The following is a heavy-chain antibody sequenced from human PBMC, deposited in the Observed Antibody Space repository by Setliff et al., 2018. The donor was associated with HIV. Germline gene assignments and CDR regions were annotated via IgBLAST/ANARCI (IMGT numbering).Heavy chain of an antibody. CDR3: ARAGIGESLDY. Sequence: TLSLTCAVSGGSISSGGYYWSWLRQHPGKGLEWIGNIYYSGSTYYNPSLKSRITISVDTSKNQFSLKLRSVSAADTAVFYCARAGIGESLDYWGQGTQVTVS. J-gene: IGHJ4*02. CDR1: GGSISSGGYY. D-gene: IGHD3-10*01. CDR2: IYYSGST. V-gene: IGHV4-31*11.